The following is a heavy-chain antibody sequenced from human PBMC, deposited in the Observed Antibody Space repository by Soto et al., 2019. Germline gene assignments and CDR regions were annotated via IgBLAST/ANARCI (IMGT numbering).Heavy chain of an antibody. D-gene: IGHD1-26*01. J-gene: IGHJ4*02. CDR2: ISGSNRYT. Sequence: QVQLVESGGDLVKPGGSLRLSCAASGFTFSDYYMSWIRQAPGKGLEWVSYISGSNRYTNYADSVKGRFTISRDNAKNSLYLQMNSLRAEDTAVYYCARSYSGSYFSNALDYWGQGTLVTVSS. CDR3: ARSYSGSYFSNALDY. V-gene: IGHV3-11*06. CDR1: GFTFSDYY.